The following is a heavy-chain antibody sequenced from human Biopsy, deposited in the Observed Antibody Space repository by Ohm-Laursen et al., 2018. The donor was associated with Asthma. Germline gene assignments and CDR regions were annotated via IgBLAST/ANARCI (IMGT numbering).Heavy chain of an antibody. J-gene: IGHJ4*02. CDR2: HDHEGGGT. D-gene: IGHD4-17*01. CDR3: ASDFPKDYVRYNFQF. Sequence: GASVKVSCKISGYSLTDLSMHWVRQAPGQGLEWMGGHDHEGGGTVNARRFQGRVTMTEDTSTDTAYVELSSLSSDDTAVYYCASDFPKDYVRYNFQFWGQGTLVTVSS. CDR1: GYSLTDLS. V-gene: IGHV1-24*01.